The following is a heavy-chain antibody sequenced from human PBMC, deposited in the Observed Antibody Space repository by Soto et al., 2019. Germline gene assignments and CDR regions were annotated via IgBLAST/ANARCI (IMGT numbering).Heavy chain of an antibody. CDR3: TTLRLDP. CDR2: VNPNTGLT. CDR1: GYTVTALY. J-gene: IGHJ5*02. Sequence: ASVKVSCKASGYTVTALYMNWVRQAPGQGLEWMGWVNPNTGLTKLAQKFQGRVTMTRDTSISTAYMELTRLTSDDTAVYYCTTLRLDPWGQGTLVTVSS. D-gene: IGHD2-21*02. V-gene: IGHV1-2*02.